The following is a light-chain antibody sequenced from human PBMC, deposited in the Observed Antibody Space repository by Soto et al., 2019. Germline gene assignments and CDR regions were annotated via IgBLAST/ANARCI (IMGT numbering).Light chain of an antibody. CDR1: SSDVGGYNY. Sequence: QSALTQPRSVSGSPGQSVTISCTGTSSDVGGYNYVSWYQQHPGKAPKLMIYDVSNRPSGVPDRFSGSKSDNTASLTISGLQAEDEADYYCCSYAGSYTLYVFGTGTKVTVL. V-gene: IGLV2-11*01. J-gene: IGLJ1*01. CDR3: CSYAGSYTLYV. CDR2: DVS.